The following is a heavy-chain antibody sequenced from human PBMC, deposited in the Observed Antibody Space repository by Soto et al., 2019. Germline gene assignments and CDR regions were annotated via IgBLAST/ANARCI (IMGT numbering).Heavy chain of an antibody. D-gene: IGHD2-2*01. V-gene: IGHV4-59*08. CDR1: GGSLSPNY. J-gene: IGHJ5*02. CDR3: ARLGKIYQSLDP. CDR2: IYYDGTV. Sequence: SETLSLTCTVSGGSLSPNYWSWIRQPPGKGLEWVGYIYYDGTVRHNPSIKSPVTISLETSRSQFSLRLSTVTAADTFVYYCARLGKIYQSLDPWGPGTLVTVSS.